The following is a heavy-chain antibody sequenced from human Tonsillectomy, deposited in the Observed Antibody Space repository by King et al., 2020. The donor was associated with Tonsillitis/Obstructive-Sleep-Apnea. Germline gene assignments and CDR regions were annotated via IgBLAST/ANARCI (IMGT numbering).Heavy chain of an antibody. CDR1: GFTFGDYA. Sequence: VQLVESGGGLVKPGRSLRLSCTTSGFTFGDYAMNWFRQAPGKGLEWVGFLRTKAYGGTTQYAASVKGRFTISRDDSKSIAYLQMNSLKTEDTAVYYCTREREVGGDSNGFDHWGQGTLVTVSS. V-gene: IGHV3-49*05. D-gene: IGHD3-22*01. J-gene: IGHJ4*02. CDR3: TREREVGGDSNGFDH. CDR2: LRTKAYGGTT.